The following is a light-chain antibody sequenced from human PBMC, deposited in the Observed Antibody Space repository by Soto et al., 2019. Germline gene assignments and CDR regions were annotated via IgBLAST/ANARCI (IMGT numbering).Light chain of an antibody. CDR2: DAS. CDR3: QQRSNWPRRT. CDR1: HSVNTY. V-gene: IGKV3-11*01. J-gene: IGKJ4*01. Sequence: DIVLTQSPATLSLSPGERATLSCRASHSVNTYLAWYQQKPGQPPRLLIHDASNRATGIPARFSGSGSGTDFTLTISSLEPEDSALYYCQQRSNWPRRTFGGGTKVEIK.